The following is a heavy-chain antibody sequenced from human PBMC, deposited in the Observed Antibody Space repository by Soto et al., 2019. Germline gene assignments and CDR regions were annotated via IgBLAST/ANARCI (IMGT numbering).Heavy chain of an antibody. CDR2: ISTYNGNT. D-gene: IGHD6-6*01. CDR3: ARDRSIAARGYYYGMDV. J-gene: IGHJ6*02. CDR1: GYTFTSYG. V-gene: IGHV1-18*01. Sequence: ASVKVSCKASGYTFTSYGISWVRQAPGQGLEWMGWISTYNGNTNYAQKLQGRVTMTTDTSTSTAYMELRSLRSDDTAVYYCARDRSIAARGYYYGMDVWGQGTTVTVSS.